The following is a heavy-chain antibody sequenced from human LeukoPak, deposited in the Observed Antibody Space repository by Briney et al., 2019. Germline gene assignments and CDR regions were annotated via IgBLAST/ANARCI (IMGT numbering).Heavy chain of an antibody. J-gene: IGHJ3*02. D-gene: IGHD3-22*01. CDR2: FGPNDGET. CDR1: GYTLTELS. Sequence: ASVKVSCKVPGYTLTELSMHWVRQAPGKGLEWMGGFGPNDGETVYAQKFQGRVTMTEDTSTDTAYMDLRSLRFEDTAVYYCTTAYDTSGFAPFDSWGQGTLVTVSS. V-gene: IGHV1-24*01. CDR3: TTAYDTSGFAPFDS.